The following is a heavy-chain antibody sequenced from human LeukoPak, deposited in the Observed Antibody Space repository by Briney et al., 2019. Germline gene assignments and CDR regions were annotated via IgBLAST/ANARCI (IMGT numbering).Heavy chain of an antibody. V-gene: IGHV3-30*04. CDR2: ISYDGSNK. CDR1: GFTFSSYA. D-gene: IGHD3-9*01. Sequence: PGGSLRLSCAASGFTFSSYAMHWVRQAPGKGLEWVAVISYDGSNKYYADSVKGRFTISRDNSKNTLYLQMNTLRVVDTAVYYCTRDLMDYDVSTGLHHYYMDVWGQGTTVTVSS. J-gene: IGHJ6*02. CDR3: TRDLMDYDVSTGLHHYYMDV.